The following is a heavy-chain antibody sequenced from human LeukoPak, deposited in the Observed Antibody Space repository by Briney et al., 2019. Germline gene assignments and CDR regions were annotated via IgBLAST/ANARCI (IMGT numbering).Heavy chain of an antibody. Sequence: PSETLSLTCTVSGGSVSSGGYCWSWFRQHPGKGLEWIGYICDNGNTYYNPSLKSRISISLDTSKNQFSLKVTSVTAADAAVYYCARGNFSGWYRGALDNWGQGTLVTVSS. J-gene: IGHJ4*02. V-gene: IGHV4-31*03. CDR1: GGSVSSGGYC. D-gene: IGHD6-19*01. CDR2: ICDNGNT. CDR3: ARGNFSGWYRGALDN.